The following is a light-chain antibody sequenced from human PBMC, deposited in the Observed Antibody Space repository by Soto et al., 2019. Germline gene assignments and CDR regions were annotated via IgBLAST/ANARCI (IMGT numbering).Light chain of an antibody. J-gene: IGLJ3*02. V-gene: IGLV2-11*01. Sequence: QSALTQPRSVSGSPGQSVTISCTGSSSDVGEYNYVSWYQHHPGNAPKLMIYDVSKRPSGVPDRFSGSKSGNTASLTISGLQAEDEANYDCFSYAGSRVFGGGTKLTVL. CDR3: FSYAGSRV. CDR2: DVS. CDR1: SSDVGEYNY.